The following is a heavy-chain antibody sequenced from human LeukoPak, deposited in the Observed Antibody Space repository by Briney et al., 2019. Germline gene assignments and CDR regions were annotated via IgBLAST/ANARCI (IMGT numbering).Heavy chain of an antibody. CDR3: AKAHVDTAMAL. CDR2: IRYDGSNK. Sequence: PRGSLRLSCAASGFTFSSYAMHWVRQAPGKGLEWVAFIRYDGSNKYYADSVKGRFTISRDNSKNTLCLQMNSLRAEDTAVYYCAKAHVDTAMALWGQGTLVTVSS. D-gene: IGHD5-18*01. CDR1: GFTFSSYA. V-gene: IGHV3-30*02. J-gene: IGHJ4*02.